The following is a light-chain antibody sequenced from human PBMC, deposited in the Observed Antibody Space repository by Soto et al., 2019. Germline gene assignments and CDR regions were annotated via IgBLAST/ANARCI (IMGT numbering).Light chain of an antibody. CDR3: QRYGSPVR. Sequence: EIQLTQSPSSLSPSLGERATISCRASQSVSSNYLACYQKKAGQAPRLIIYGATIEGGGIPSSFSGRGSGTDFTLTISRLEPEDLAVYYCQRYGSPVRFGGGTKVDIK. CDR2: GAT. CDR1: QSVSSNY. J-gene: IGKJ4*02. V-gene: IGKV3-20*01.